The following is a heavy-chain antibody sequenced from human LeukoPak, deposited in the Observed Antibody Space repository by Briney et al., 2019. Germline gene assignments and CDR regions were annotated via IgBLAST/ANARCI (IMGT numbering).Heavy chain of an antibody. CDR1: GYTFTGYY. J-gene: IGHJ2*01. Sequence: ASVKVSCKASGYTFTGYYIHWVRQAPGQGLEWMGWINPNSGGTNYAQKFQGRVTMTRDTSISTVYMELHTLRSDDTAVYFCARGLLTGRNWYFDLWGRGTLLTASS. D-gene: IGHD3-9*01. V-gene: IGHV1-2*02. CDR3: ARGLLTGRNWYFDL. CDR2: INPNSGGT.